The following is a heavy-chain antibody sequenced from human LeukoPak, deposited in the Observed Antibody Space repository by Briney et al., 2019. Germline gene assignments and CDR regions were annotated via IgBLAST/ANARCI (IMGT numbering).Heavy chain of an antibody. J-gene: IGHJ4*02. CDR2: ISAYNGDT. V-gene: IGHV1-18*01. Sequence: RASVKVSCKASGYTFTRYGISWVRQAPGQGLEWMGWISAYNGDTKYAQNLQGRVTMTTDTSASTAYMELRRLTSDDTAMYYCARGGGYTDFWGQGTLVTVSS. D-gene: IGHD5-12*01. CDR1: GYTFTRYG. CDR3: ARGGGYTDF.